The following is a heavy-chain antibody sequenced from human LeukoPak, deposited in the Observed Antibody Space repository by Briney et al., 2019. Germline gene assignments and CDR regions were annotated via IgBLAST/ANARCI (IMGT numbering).Heavy chain of an antibody. J-gene: IGHJ4*02. Sequence: PGGSLRLSCAASGFTFSIYWMHWVRQGPGKGLVWVSRINTDGSSTTYADSVKGRFTISRDNAKNTLYLQMNSLSAEDTAVYYCARGYSSSYRIDYWGQGTLVTLSS. CDR2: INTDGSST. V-gene: IGHV3-74*01. CDR1: GFTFSIYW. D-gene: IGHD6-6*01. CDR3: ARGYSSSYRIDY.